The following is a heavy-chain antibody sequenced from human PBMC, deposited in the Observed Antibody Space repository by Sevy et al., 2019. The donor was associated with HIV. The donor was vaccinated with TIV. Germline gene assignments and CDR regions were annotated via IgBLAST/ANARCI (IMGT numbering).Heavy chain of an antibody. CDR3: SRDFGVLGSYCTWDYYYGMDV. CDR1: GFTFSSYW. V-gene: IGHV3-7*01. CDR2: IKQDGSEK. D-gene: IGHD1-26*01. Sequence: GGCLRLSCAASGFTFSSYWMSCVRQAPGKGLEWVANIKQDGSEKYYVDSVKGRFTISRDNAKNSLYLQMNSLRAEDTAVYSCSRDFGVLGSYCTWDYYYGMDVWGQGTRVTVSS. J-gene: IGHJ6*02.